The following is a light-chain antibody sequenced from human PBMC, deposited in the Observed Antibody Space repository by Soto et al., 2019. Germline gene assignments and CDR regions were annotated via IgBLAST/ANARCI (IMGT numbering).Light chain of an antibody. Sequence: DIQMTQSPSTLSASVGDRVTITCRANQSITSWLAWYQQKAGKGPKLLIFQASSLHNGVPSRFSGSRSGTEFTLTISSLQPDDFATYYCQQYSSYSPLTFGGGTKVDIK. CDR3: QQYSSYSPLT. CDR2: QAS. J-gene: IGKJ4*01. V-gene: IGKV1-5*03. CDR1: QSITSW.